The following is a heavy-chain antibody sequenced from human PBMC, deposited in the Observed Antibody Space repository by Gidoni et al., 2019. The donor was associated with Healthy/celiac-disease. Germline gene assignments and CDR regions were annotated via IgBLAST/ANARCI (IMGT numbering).Heavy chain of an antibody. CDR3: ARDGTDFWSGYYTDYYYYYGMDV. CDR2: ISSSSSYI. D-gene: IGHD3-3*01. V-gene: IGHV3-21*01. Sequence: EVQLVESGGGLVKPGGSLRLSCAASGFTSSSYSMNWARQAPGKGLEWVSSISSSSSYIYYADSVKGRFTISRDNAKNSLYLQMNSLRAEDTAVYYCARDGTDFWSGYYTDYYYYYGMDVWGQGTTVTVSS. CDR1: GFTSSSYS. J-gene: IGHJ6*02.